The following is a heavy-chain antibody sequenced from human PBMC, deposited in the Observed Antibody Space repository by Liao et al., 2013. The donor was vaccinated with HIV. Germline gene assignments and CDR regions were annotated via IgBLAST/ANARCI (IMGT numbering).Heavy chain of an antibody. CDR3: ARVDQYYDFWSGYENWFDP. V-gene: IGHV4-59*12. J-gene: IGHJ5*02. D-gene: IGHD3-3*01. CDR1: GGSISTYY. Sequence: QVQLQESGPGLVKPSETLSLTCTVSGGSISTYYWSWIRQPPGQGLEWIGYIYYTGSTNYNPSLKSRVTMSVDTSKNQFSLKLSSVTAADTAVYYCARVDQYYDFWSGYENWFDPWGQGTLVTVSS. CDR2: IYYTGST.